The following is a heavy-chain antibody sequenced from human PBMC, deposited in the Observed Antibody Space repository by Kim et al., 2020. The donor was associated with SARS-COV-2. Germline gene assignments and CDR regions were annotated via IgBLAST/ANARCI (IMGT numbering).Heavy chain of an antibody. V-gene: IGHV3-23*01. CDR2: ISGSGGGT. Sequence: GGSLRLSCAASGFTFSSYAMSWVRQAPGKGLEWVSAISGSGGGTYYADSVPGRFTISIDNSKTTQYLQMNSMRAEDADAYDYSKVMVEADDGDYDPHYA. D-gene: IGHD4-17*01. CDR1: GFTFSSYA. J-gene: IGHJ3*01. CDR3: SKVMVEADDGDYDPHYA.